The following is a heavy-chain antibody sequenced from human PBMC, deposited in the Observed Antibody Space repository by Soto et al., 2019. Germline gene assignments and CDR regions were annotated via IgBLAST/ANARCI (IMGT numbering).Heavy chain of an antibody. D-gene: IGHD3-16*01. CDR3: ARMTKEPRRALTQKRGFACDS. Sequence: QVQLQQWGAGLLKPSETLSLTCAVFGGSFSGNYWNWIRQSPGKGLEWIGEIHHSGISNYNPSIKSRVTMSFDTSKNQVALNLSSVTAADTAVYYGARMTKEPRRALTQKRGFACDSWGQGTRVAASS. CDR1: GGSFSGNY. V-gene: IGHV4-34*01. J-gene: IGHJ3*02. CDR2: IHHSGIS.